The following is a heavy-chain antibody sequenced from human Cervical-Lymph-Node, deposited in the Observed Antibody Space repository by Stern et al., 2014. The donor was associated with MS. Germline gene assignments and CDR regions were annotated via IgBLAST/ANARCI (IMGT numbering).Heavy chain of an antibody. CDR2: INTGNGNT. V-gene: IGHV1-3*04. CDR3: VREIGYGRRLDY. CDR1: GYNFIYFT. D-gene: IGHD5-18*01. J-gene: IGHJ4*02. Sequence: QVQLVQSGAEVKEPGASVRVSCKASGYNFIYFTMHWVRQAPGQRLEWMGWINTGNGNTKYSQKFQGRVVVTRDTSATTTYLDLTSLKSEDTAVYFCVREIGYGRRLDYWGQGTLVTVSS.